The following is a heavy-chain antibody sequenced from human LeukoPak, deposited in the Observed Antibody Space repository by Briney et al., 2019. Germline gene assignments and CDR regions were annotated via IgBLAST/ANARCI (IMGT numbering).Heavy chain of an antibody. Sequence: SETLSLTCTVSGGSISSYYWSWIRQPPGKGLEWIGYIYYSGSTNYNPSLKSRVTISVDTSKNQFSLKLGSVTAADTAVYYCARVNDILTGLSGYFDYWGQGTLVTVSS. CDR1: GGSISSYY. V-gene: IGHV4-59*01. D-gene: IGHD3-9*01. CDR3: ARVNDILTGLSGYFDY. J-gene: IGHJ4*02. CDR2: IYYSGST.